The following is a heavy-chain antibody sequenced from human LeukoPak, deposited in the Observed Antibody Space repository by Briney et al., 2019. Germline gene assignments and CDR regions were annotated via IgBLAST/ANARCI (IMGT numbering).Heavy chain of an antibody. CDR3: ARDRSSSSGGYFDY. V-gene: IGHV4-30-2*01. Sequence: PSETLSLTCTVSGGSISSGGYYWSWIRQPPGKGLEWIGYIYHSGSTYYNPSLKSRVTISVDRSKNQFSLKLSSVTAADTAVYYCARDRSSSSGGYFDYWGQGTLVTVSS. J-gene: IGHJ4*02. CDR1: GGSISSGGYY. D-gene: IGHD6-6*01. CDR2: IYHSGST.